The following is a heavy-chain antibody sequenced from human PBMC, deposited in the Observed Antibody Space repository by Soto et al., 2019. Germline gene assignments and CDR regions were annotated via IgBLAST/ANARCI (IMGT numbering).Heavy chain of an antibody. CDR1: GYSISSGYY. CDR3: ARDPLTIFGVVDNYYYGMDV. CDR2: IYHSGST. Sequence: SETLSLTCAVSGYSISSGYYWGWIRQPPGKGLEWIGSIYHSGSTYYNPSLKSRVTISVDTSKNQFSLKLSSVTAADTAVYYCARDPLTIFGVVDNYYYGMDVCGQGTTVTVSS. V-gene: IGHV4-38-2*02. D-gene: IGHD3-3*01. J-gene: IGHJ6*02.